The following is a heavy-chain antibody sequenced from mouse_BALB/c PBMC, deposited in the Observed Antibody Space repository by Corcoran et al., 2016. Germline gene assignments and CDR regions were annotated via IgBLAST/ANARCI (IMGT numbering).Heavy chain of an antibody. Sequence: DVQLQESGPGLVKPSQSLSLTCSVTGYSITSGYYWNWIRQFPGNKLEWMGYISYDGSNNYNPSLKNRISITRDTSKNQFFLKFISVTTEDTATYYCARWFDYWGQGTTLTVSS. V-gene: IGHV3-6*02. CDR2: ISYDGSN. CDR3: ARWFDY. J-gene: IGHJ2*01. CDR1: GYSITSGYY.